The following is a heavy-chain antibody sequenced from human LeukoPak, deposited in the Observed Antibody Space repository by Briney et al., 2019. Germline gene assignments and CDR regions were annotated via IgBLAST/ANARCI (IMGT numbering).Heavy chain of an antibody. CDR2: MNPNSGNT. CDR1: GYTFTSYD. V-gene: IGHV1-8*01. J-gene: IGHJ6*02. CDR3: ARMLSEGMDV. D-gene: IGHD3-10*02. Sequence: ASVKVSCKASGYTFTSYDINWVRQATGQGLEWMGWMNPNSGNTGYAQKFRGRVTMTRNTSISTTYMELSSLRSEDTAVHYCARMLSEGMDVWGQGTTVTVSS.